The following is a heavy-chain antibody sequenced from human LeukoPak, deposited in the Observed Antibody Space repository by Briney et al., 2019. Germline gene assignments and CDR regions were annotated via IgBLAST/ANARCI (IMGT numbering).Heavy chain of an antibody. D-gene: IGHD4-17*01. CDR2: ISSSNSSI. CDR3: ARYGNAFDI. V-gene: IGHV3-48*04. Sequence: GGSLRLSCAASGFTFSIYSMNWVRQAPGKGLEWVSYISSSNSSIYYADSVKGRFTISRDNAKNSLYLQMNSLRAEDTAVYYCARYGNAFDIWGQGTMVTVSS. J-gene: IGHJ3*02. CDR1: GFTFSIYS.